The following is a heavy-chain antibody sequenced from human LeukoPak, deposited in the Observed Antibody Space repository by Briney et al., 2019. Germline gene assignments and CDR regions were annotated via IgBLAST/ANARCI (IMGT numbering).Heavy chain of an antibody. CDR3: ARSSYSSSSSV. Sequence: GGSLRLSCAASGFTVSSNYMSWVRQAPGKGLEWVSVIYSGGSTYYADSVKGRFTISRDNSKNTLYLQMNSLRAEDTAVYYCARSSYSSSSSVWGQGTMVTVSS. CDR1: GFTVSSNY. D-gene: IGHD6-6*01. J-gene: IGHJ3*01. V-gene: IGHV3-53*01. CDR2: IYSGGST.